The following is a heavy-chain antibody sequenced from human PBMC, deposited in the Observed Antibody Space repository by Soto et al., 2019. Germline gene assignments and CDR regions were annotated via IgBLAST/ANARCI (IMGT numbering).Heavy chain of an antibody. D-gene: IGHD6-13*01. CDR3: AKVLSSSWWYYFDY. Sequence: PGGSLRLSCAASGFTFSSYGMHWVRQAPGKGLEWVAVISYDGSNKYYADSVKGRFTISRDNSKNTLYLQMNSLRAEDTAVYYCAKVLSSSWWYYFDYWGQGTLVTVSS. V-gene: IGHV3-30*18. J-gene: IGHJ4*02. CDR1: GFTFSSYG. CDR2: ISYDGSNK.